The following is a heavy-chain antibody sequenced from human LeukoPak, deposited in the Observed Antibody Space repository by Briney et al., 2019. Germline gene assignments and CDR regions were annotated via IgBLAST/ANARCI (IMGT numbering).Heavy chain of an antibody. CDR2: IYYSGST. V-gene: IGHV4-39*01. CDR1: GGSISSSSYY. Sequence: SETLSLTCTVSGGSISSSSYYWGWIRQPPGKGLEWIGSIYYSGSTYYHPSLKGRVTISVDTSKNQFSLKRSSVTAADTAVYYCARHVLDYYYYYMDVWGKGTTVTVSS. J-gene: IGHJ6*03. CDR3: ARHVLDYYYYYMDV.